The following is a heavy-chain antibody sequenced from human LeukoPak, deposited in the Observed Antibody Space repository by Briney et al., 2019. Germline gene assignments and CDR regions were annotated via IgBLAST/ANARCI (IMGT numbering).Heavy chain of an antibody. CDR1: GFTVSSNY. Sequence: GGSLRLSCAASGFTVSSNYMNWVRQAPGKGLEWVSIIYSGGSTYYADSVKGRFTISRDNSKNTLYLQMNSLRAEDTAVYYCARDYYSSSWSINSYGMDVWGQGTTVTVSS. V-gene: IGHV3-66*01. J-gene: IGHJ6*02. CDR3: ARDYYSSSWSINSYGMDV. D-gene: IGHD6-13*01. CDR2: IYSGGST.